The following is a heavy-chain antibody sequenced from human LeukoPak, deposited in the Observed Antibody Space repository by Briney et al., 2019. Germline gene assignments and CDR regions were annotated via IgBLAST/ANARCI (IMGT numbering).Heavy chain of an antibody. V-gene: IGHV3-48*03. CDR2: ISSSGSTI. CDR3: AGYYHGGAAFDI. Sequence: GGSLRLSCAASGFTFSSYEMNWVRQAPGKGLEWVSYISSSGSTIYYADCVNGRFTISRDNAKNSLYLQMNSLRAEDTAVYYCAGYYHGGAAFDIWGQGTMVTVSS. J-gene: IGHJ3*02. D-gene: IGHD3-22*01. CDR1: GFTFSSYE.